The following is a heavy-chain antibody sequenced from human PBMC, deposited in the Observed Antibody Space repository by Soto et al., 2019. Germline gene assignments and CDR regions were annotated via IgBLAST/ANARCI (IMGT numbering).Heavy chain of an antibody. CDR2: IYPGDSDT. CDR3: AKDNSWSCFDP. J-gene: IGHJ5*01. V-gene: IGHV5-51*01. CDR1: VYSITSYW. Sequence: GESLKISCKGSVYSITSYWIGWVRQMPGKCLEWMGIIYPGDSDTXXSPSFQVXXTISAYKSISTXYLQWXTLKASDTSVYFCAKDNSWSCFDPCCQGTLVTVSS. D-gene: IGHD1-20*01.